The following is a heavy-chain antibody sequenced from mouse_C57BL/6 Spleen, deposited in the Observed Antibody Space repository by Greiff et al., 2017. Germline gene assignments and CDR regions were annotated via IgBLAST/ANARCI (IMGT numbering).Heavy chain of an antibody. Sequence: EVKLVESGPELVKPGASVKISCKASGYSFTGYYMNWVKQSPEKSLEWIGEINPSTGGTTYNQKFKAKATLTVDKSSSTAYMQLKSLTSEDSAVYYCARRDYGSSYGYFDYWGQGTTLTVSS. V-gene: IGHV1-42*01. CDR3: ARRDYGSSYGYFDY. CDR2: INPSTGGT. D-gene: IGHD1-1*01. CDR1: GYSFTGYY. J-gene: IGHJ2*01.